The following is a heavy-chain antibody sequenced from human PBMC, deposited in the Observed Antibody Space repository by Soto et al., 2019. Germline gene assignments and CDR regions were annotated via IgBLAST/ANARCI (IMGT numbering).Heavy chain of an antibody. CDR2: VYYGGAIFYSGNI. CDR1: GDSISSSNSH. J-gene: IGHJ3*02. D-gene: IGHD3-3*02. V-gene: IGHV4-39*01. Sequence: SETLSLTCTVSGDSISSSNSHWGWTRQPPGKGLEYIGSVYYGGAIFYSGNIYYNPSLKSRVTISVDTSKNQFSLRLSSVTAANTGVYYCVRYDRINMKPYSPEGFHIWGQGTMVTVSS. CDR3: VRYDRINMKPYSPEGFHI.